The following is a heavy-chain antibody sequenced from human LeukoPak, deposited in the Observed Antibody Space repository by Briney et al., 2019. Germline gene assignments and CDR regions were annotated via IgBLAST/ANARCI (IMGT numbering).Heavy chain of an antibody. CDR1: GYSISSGYY. D-gene: IGHD3-16*02. J-gene: IGHJ3*02. CDR3: AREDYDYVWGSYRYSDAFDI. V-gene: IGHV4-38-2*02. CDR2: IYPTGST. Sequence: SETLSLTCTVSGYSISSGYYWGWIRQPPGKGLEWIGNIYPTGSTYYNPSLKSGGTISVDTSKNPFSLKLSSVTAADTAVYYCAREDYDYVWGSYRYSDAFDIWGQGTMVTVSS.